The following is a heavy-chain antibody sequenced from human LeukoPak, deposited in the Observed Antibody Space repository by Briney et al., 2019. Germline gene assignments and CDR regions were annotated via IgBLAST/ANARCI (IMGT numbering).Heavy chain of an antibody. V-gene: IGHV3-48*01. Sequence: GGSLRLSCAASGFTLSSYSMNWVRQAPGKGLEWVSYISSSSSTIYYADSVKGRFTISRDNSKNTLYLQMNSLRAEDTAVYYCARVTYSSSWYLDYWGQGTLVTVSS. J-gene: IGHJ4*02. CDR1: GFTLSSYS. CDR2: ISSSSSTI. D-gene: IGHD6-13*01. CDR3: ARVTYSSSWYLDY.